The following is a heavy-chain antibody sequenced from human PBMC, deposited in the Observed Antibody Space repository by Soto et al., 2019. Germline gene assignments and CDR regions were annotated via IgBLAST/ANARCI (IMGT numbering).Heavy chain of an antibody. J-gene: IGHJ5*02. Sequence: ASVKVSCKASGYIFTSYDIIWVRQATGQGLEYMGWMNPNSGHTAYAQKFQGRVSMTRNNSMSTVYMELSSLRSEDTAVYYCARGISRKWSRKNNMFDPWGQGNLVTVSS. V-gene: IGHV1-8*01. CDR1: GYIFTSYD. CDR3: ARGISRKWSRKNNMFDP. D-gene: IGHD2-8*01. CDR2: MNPNSGHT.